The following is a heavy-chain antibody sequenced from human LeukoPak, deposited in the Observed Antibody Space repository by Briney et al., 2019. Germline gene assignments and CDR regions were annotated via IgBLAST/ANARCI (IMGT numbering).Heavy chain of an antibody. V-gene: IGHV4-59*01. J-gene: IGHJ4*02. CDR2: IYYSGCT. Sequence: SETLSLTCTVSGGSISSYYWSWIRQPPGKGLEWIGYIYYSGCTNYNPSLKSRVTISVDTSKNQFSLKLSSVTAADTAVYYCARIGHEDYYFDYWGQGTLVTVSS. CDR1: GGSISSYY. CDR3: ARIGHEDYYFDY.